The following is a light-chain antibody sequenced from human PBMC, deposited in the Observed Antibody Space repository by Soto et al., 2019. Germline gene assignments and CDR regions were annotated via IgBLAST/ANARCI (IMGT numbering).Light chain of an antibody. CDR2: AAS. V-gene: IGKV1-12*01. Sequence: DIQMTQSPSSVSASVGDRVTITCRASQGISSWLAWYQQKPGKAPKLLIYAASSLQSGVPSRFSGSGSGTDFTPTNSGLQPEDFAYFYCKQTNSFPPTFGGGPKVEIK. CDR3: KQTNSFPPT. CDR1: QGISSW. J-gene: IGKJ4*01.